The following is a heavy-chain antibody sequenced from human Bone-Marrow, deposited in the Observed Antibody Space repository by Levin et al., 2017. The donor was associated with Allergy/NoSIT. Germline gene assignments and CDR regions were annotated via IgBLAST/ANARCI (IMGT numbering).Heavy chain of an antibody. CDR1: GYTFTSYG. CDR2: ISAYNGNT. Sequence: ASVKVSCKASGYTFTSYGISWVRQAPGQGLEWMGWISAYNGNTNYAQKLQGRVTMTTDTSTSTAYMELRSLRSDDTAVYYCARTLSGDGYNFHGYDYWGQGTLVTVSS. J-gene: IGHJ4*02. V-gene: IGHV1-18*01. D-gene: IGHD5-24*01. CDR3: ARTLSGDGYNFHGYDY.